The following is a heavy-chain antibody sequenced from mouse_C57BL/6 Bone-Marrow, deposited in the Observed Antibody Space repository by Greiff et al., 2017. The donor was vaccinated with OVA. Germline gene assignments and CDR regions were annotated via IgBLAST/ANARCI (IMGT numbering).Heavy chain of an antibody. CDR2: IDPENGDT. Sequence: EVQLQQSGAELVRPGASVKLSCTASGFNIKDDYMHWVKQRPEQGLEWIGWIDPENGDTEYASKFQGKATITADTSSNTAYLQLSSLTSEDNDVDSCTSICDGYCWFAYWGQGTLVTVSA. CDR3: TSICDGYCWFAY. V-gene: IGHV14-4*01. J-gene: IGHJ3*01. D-gene: IGHD2-3*01. CDR1: GFNIKDDY.